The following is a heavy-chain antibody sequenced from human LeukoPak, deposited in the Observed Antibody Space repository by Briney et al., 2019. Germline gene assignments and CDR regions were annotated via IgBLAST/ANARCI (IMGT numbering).Heavy chain of an antibody. CDR2: IIPIFGTA. CDR1: GGTFSSYA. J-gene: IGHJ5*02. Sequence: ASVKVSCTASGGTFSSYAISWVRQAPGQGLEWMGGIIPIFGTANYAQKFQGRVTITADESTSTAYMELSSLRSEDTAVYYCARRFDSSGYYYSNWFDPWGQGTLVTVSS. V-gene: IGHV1-69*13. CDR3: ARRFDSSGYYYSNWFDP. D-gene: IGHD3-22*01.